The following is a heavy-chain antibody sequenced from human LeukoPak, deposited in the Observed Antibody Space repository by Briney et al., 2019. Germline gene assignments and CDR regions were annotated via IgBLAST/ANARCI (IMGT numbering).Heavy chain of an antibody. CDR2: IIPILGIA. CDR1: GGTFSSYA. D-gene: IGHD4-17*01. Sequence: ASVKVSCTASGGTFSSYAISWVRQAPGQGLEWMGRIIPILGIANYAQKFQGRVTITADKSTSTAYMELSSLRSEDTAVYYCARVFLDYGDYAYYYYGMDVWGQGTTVTVSS. CDR3: ARVFLDYGDYAYYYYGMDV. V-gene: IGHV1-69*04. J-gene: IGHJ6*02.